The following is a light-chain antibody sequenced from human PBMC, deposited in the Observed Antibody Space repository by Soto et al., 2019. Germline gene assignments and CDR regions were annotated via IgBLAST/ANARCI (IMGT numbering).Light chain of an antibody. J-gene: IGLJ1*01. CDR3: SSYTSSSTYG. Sequence: QSVLTQPASVSGAPGQSIAISCTGTNSEVGGYNYVSWYQHHPGKAPKLMVYDVSNRPSGGSNRLPGSKSGNTASLTISGLQAEDEADYYRSSYTSSSTYGFGTGTKVTVL. CDR2: DVS. V-gene: IGLV2-14*03. CDR1: NSEVGGYNY.